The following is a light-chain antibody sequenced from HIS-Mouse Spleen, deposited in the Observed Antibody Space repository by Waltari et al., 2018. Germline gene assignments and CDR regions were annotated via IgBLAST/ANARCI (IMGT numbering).Light chain of an antibody. CDR3: QQSYSTT. V-gene: IGKV1-39*01. CDR1: QSISSY. J-gene: IGKJ5*01. CDR2: AAS. Sequence: DIQMTQSPSSLSASVGDRVTITCRASQSISSYLNWYQQKPGKAPKLLIYAASSLQSGVRSRFSGSGSGTDFTLTISSLQPEDFATYYCQQSYSTTFGQGTRLEIK.